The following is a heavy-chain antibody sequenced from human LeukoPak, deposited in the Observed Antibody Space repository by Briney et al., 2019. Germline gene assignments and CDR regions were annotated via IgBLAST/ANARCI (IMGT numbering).Heavy chain of an antibody. J-gene: IGHJ5*02. V-gene: IGHV3-30-3*01. CDR3: ARDSNPRRAYYYDSSGYFGDP. CDR1: GFTFSSYA. CDR2: ISYDGSNK. D-gene: IGHD3-22*01. Sequence: GGSLRLSCAASGFTFSSYAMHWVRQAPGKGLEWVAVISYDGSNKYYADSVKGRFTISRDNSKNTLYLQMNSLRAEDTAVYYCARDSNPRRAYYYDSSGYFGDPWGQGTLVTVSS.